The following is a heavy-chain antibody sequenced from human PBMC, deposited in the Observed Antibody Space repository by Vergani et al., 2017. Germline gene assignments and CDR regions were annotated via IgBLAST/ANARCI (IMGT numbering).Heavy chain of an antibody. CDR1: GYTFTSYG. CDR2: ISAYNGNT. V-gene: IGHV1-18*04. CDR3: ARLYCSGGSCYPY. D-gene: IGHD2-15*01. J-gene: IGHJ4*02. Sequence: QVQLVQSGAEVKKPGASVKVSCKASGYTFTSYGISWVRQAPGQGLEWMGWISAYNGNTNYAQKFQGRVTMTRDTSISTAYMELSRLRSEDTAVYYCARLYCSGGSCYPYWGQGTLVTVSS.